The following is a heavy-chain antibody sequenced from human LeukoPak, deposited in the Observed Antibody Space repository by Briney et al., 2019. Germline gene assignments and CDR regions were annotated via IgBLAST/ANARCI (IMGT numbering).Heavy chain of an antibody. D-gene: IGHD5-18*01. Sequence: GGSLRLSCAASGFTFSSYSMNWVRQAPGKGLEWVSYISSSSSTIYYADSVKGRFTISRDNAKNSLYLQMNSLRAEDTAVYYCARATRQLSEDYWGQGTLVTVSS. J-gene: IGHJ4*02. CDR1: GFTFSSYS. V-gene: IGHV3-48*04. CDR2: ISSSSSTI. CDR3: ARATRQLSEDY.